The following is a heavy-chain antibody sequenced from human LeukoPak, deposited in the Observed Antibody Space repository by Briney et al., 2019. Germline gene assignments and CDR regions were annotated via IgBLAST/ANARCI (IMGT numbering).Heavy chain of an antibody. Sequence: PGGSLRLSCAASGFTFNSYAMSWVRQAPGKGLEWVSAISGSGGSTYYADSVKGRFTISRDISKNTLYLQMNSLRAEDTAVYYCAKAPPSSYYYYGMDVWGQGTTVTVSS. CDR2: ISGSGGST. CDR3: AKAPPSSYYYYGMDV. V-gene: IGHV3-23*01. D-gene: IGHD6-13*01. J-gene: IGHJ6*02. CDR1: GFTFNSYA.